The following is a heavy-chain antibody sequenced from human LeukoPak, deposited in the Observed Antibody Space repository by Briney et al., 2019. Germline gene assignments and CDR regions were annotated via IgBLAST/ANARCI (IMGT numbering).Heavy chain of an antibody. CDR2: IYYSGST. Sequence: SETLSLTCTVSGGSISSYYWSWIRQPPGKGLEWIGYIYYSGSTNYNPSLKSRVTISVDTSKNQFSLKLSSVTAADTAVYYCAREGTAAFDYWGQGTLVTVSS. D-gene: IGHD6-13*01. CDR1: GGSISSYY. V-gene: IGHV4-59*01. J-gene: IGHJ4*02. CDR3: AREGTAAFDY.